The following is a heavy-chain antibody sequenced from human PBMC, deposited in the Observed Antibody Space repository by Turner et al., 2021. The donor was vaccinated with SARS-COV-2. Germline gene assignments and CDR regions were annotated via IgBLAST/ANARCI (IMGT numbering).Heavy chain of an antibody. CDR2: IYYSGST. CDR3: ATPSVSYDSSGYFHFDL. D-gene: IGHD3-22*01. V-gene: IGHV4-39*01. J-gene: IGHJ2*01. Sequence: QLQLQESGPGLVKPSETLSLTCTVSGGSISSSSYYWGWIRQPPGKGLEWIGSIYYSGSTYYNPSLKSRVTTSVDTSKNQFSLKMSSVTAADTAVYYCATPSVSYDSSGYFHFDLWGRGTLVTVSS. CDR1: GGSISSSSYY.